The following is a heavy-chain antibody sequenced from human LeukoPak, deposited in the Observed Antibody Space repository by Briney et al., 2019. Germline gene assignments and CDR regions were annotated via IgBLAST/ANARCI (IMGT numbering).Heavy chain of an antibody. CDR1: GFTFTSYW. J-gene: IGHJ3*02. CDR2: IRQDGSEK. Sequence: GGSLRLSCAVSGFTFTSYWMSWVRQAPGKGLEWVANIRQDGSEKNYVDSVKGRFTISRDNAKNSLYLQMNSLKVEDTAVYYCARGRVGGQRTDTFDIWGQGTMVTVSS. CDR3: ARGRVGGQRTDTFDI. V-gene: IGHV3-7*01. D-gene: IGHD1-26*01.